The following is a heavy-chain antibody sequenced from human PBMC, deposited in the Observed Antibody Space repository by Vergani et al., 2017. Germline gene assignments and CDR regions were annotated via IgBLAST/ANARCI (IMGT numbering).Heavy chain of an antibody. CDR1: GGSFSGYY. D-gene: IGHD2-15*01. V-gene: IGHV4-34*01. CDR2: INHSGST. CDR3: ARGWVVVAATPAYFRY. Sequence: QVQLQQWGAGLLKPSETLSLTCAVYGGSFSGYYWSWIRQPPGKGLEWIGEINHSGSTNYNPSLKSRVTISVDTSKNQFSLKLSSVTAADTAVYYCARGWVVVAATPAYFRYWGQGTLVTVSS. J-gene: IGHJ4*02.